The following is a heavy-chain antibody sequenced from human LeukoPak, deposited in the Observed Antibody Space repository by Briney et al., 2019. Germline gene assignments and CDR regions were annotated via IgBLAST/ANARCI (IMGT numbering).Heavy chain of an antibody. D-gene: IGHD2-2*01. J-gene: IGHJ4*02. CDR1: GFTFSSYD. CDR3: AKIISHVVVPAAIDY. V-gene: IGHV3-30*02. CDR2: IRYDGSNK. Sequence: GGSLRLSCAASGFTFSSYDMHWVRQAPGKGLEWVAFIRYDGSNKYYADSVKGRFTISRDNSKNTLYLQMNSLRAEDTAVYYCAKIISHVVVPAAIDYWGQGTLVTVSS.